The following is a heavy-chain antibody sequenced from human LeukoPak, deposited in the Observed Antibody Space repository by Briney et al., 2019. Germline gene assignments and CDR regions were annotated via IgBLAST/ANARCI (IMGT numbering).Heavy chain of an antibody. CDR2: INHSGST. Sequence: PSETLSLTCAVYGGSFSGYYWSWIRQPPGKGLEWIGEINHSGSTNYNPSLKSRVTISVDTSKNQFSLKLSSVTAADTAVYYCARGPGRYCNGGSCYPPDYWGQGTLVTVSS. CDR3: ARGPGRYCNGGSCYPPDY. J-gene: IGHJ4*02. CDR1: GGSFSGYY. V-gene: IGHV4-34*01. D-gene: IGHD2-15*01.